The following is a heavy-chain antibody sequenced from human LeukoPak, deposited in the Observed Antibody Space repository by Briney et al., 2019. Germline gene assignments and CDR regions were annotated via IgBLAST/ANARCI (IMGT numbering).Heavy chain of an antibody. D-gene: IGHD1-26*01. CDR2: IKQDGSEK. J-gene: IGHJ4*02. Sequence: GGSLRLSCAASGFTFSSYWMSWVRQAPGKGLEWVANIKQDGSEKYYVDSVKGRFTISRDNAKNSLYLQMNSLRVEDTAVYYCARSSGVGATTPFDYWGQGTLVTVSS. V-gene: IGHV3-7*03. CDR1: GFTFSSYW. CDR3: ARSSGVGATTPFDY.